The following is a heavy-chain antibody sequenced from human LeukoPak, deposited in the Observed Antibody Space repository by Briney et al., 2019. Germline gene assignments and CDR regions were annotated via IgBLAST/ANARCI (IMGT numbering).Heavy chain of an antibody. D-gene: IGHD3-22*01. CDR1: GFTFSSYS. CDR3: ARAARKYYYDSSGYYYFDY. J-gene: IGHJ4*02. Sequence: SGGSLRLSCAASGFTFSSYSMNWVRQAPGKGLEWVSSISSSSSYIYYADSVKGRFTISRDNAKGSLYLQMNSLRAEDTAVYYCARAARKYYYDSSGYYYFDYWGQGTLVTVSS. V-gene: IGHV3-21*01. CDR2: ISSSSSYI.